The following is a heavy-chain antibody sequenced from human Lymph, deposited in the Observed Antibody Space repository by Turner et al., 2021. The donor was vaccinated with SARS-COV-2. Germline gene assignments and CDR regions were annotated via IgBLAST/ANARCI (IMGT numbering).Heavy chain of an antibody. J-gene: IGHJ4*02. CDR1: GFTFSNSG. V-gene: IGHV3-33*01. Sequence: QVQLVESGGGVVQPGRSLRLSCAASGFTFSNSGMHWLRQAPGKGVEWVAIIWYDGSDNFYADSVKGRFTISRDNSKNTLYLQMNSLRAEDTAVYYCARHNGGRLDYWGQGTLVTVSS. D-gene: IGHD3-16*01. CDR2: IWYDGSDN. CDR3: ARHNGGRLDY.